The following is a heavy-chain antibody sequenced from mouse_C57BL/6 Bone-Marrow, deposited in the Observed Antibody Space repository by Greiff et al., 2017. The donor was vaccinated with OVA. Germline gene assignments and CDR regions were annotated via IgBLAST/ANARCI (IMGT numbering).Heavy chain of an antibody. D-gene: IGHD2-1*01. J-gene: IGHJ2*01. CDR1: GYTFTSYW. Sequence: QVPLQQPGAELVRPGASVKLSCQASGYTFTSYWMGWVKPRPGQGLGWIGNIYPSYSGTHYHQKFKDKATLTVDKSSSTAYMQLSSLTSEDSAVYYCARERGLLPGYFDYWGQGTTLTVSS. V-gene: IGHV1-61*01. CDR2: IYPSYSGT. CDR3: ARERGLLPGYFDY.